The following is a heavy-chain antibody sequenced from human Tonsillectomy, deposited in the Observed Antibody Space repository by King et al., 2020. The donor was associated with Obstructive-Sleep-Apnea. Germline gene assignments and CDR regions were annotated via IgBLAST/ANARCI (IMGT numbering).Heavy chain of an antibody. V-gene: IGHV3-49*03. J-gene: IGHJ4*02. CDR2: IRSKAYGGTT. CDR3: TRDGRYIGYDPQDFDY. Sequence: VQLVESGGGLVQPGRSLRLSCTASGFTFGDYAMSWFRQAPGKGLEWVGFIRSKAYGGTTEYAASVKGRFTISRNDSKSIAYLQMNSLKTEDTAVYYCTRDGRYIGYDPQDFDYWGQGTLVTVSS. CDR1: GFTFGDYA. D-gene: IGHD5-12*01.